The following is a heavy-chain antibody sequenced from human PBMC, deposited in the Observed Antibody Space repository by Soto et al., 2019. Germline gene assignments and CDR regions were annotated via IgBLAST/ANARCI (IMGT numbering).Heavy chain of an antibody. V-gene: IGHV2-70*01. J-gene: IGHJ6*02. Sequence: SGPTLVNPTQTLTLTCTFSGFSLSTSGMCVSWIRQPPGKALEWLALIDWDDDKYYSTSLKTRLTISKDTSKNQVVLTMTNMDPVDTATYYCARMLAVAGTGRAFYYYYYGMDVWGQGTTVTVSS. CDR2: IDWDDDK. D-gene: IGHD6-19*01. CDR3: ARMLAVAGTGRAFYYYYYGMDV. CDR1: GFSLSTSGMC.